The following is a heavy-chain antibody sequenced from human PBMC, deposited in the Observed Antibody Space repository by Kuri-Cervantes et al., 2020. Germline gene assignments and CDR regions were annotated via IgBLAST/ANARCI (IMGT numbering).Heavy chain of an antibody. CDR1: GGSFSGYY. D-gene: IGHD5-12*01. J-gene: IGHJ4*02. Sequence: GSLRLSCAVYGGSFSGYYWSWIRQPPGKGLEWIGEINHSGSTNYNPSLKSRVTISVDMSKNQFSLKLSSVTAADTAVYYCARDRPPLVATLGPLYYYFDYWGQGTLVTVSS. CDR3: ARDRPPLVATLGPLYYYFDY. CDR2: INHSGST. V-gene: IGHV4-34*01.